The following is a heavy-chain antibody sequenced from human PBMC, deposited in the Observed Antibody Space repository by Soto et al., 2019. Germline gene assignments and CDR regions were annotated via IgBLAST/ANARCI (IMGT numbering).Heavy chain of an antibody. CDR1: GFTFSSYS. CDR2: ISSSSSYI. CDR3: ARDGVPGENGIYYYCYYGMDV. J-gene: IGHJ6*02. D-gene: IGHD2-2*01. V-gene: IGHV3-21*01. Sequence: GGSLRLSCAASGFTFSSYSMNWVRQAPGKGLEWVSSISSSSSYIYYADSVKGRFTISRDNAKNSLYLQMNSLRAEDTAVYYCARDGVPGENGIYYYCYYGMDVWGQGTTVTVSS.